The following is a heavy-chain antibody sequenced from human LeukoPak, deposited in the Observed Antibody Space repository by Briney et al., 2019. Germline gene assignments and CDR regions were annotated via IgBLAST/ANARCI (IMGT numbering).Heavy chain of an antibody. CDR3: ARGVIQLSTDAFDI. CDR2: IYYSGST. Sequence: SETLSLTCTVSGGSINNYHWSWIRQPPGKGLEWIGYIYYSGSTNYNPSLKSRVTISVDTSKNQFSLKLSSVTAADTAVYYCARGVIQLSTDAFDIWGQGTMVTVSS. D-gene: IGHD5-18*01. V-gene: IGHV4-59*01. J-gene: IGHJ3*02. CDR1: GGSINNYH.